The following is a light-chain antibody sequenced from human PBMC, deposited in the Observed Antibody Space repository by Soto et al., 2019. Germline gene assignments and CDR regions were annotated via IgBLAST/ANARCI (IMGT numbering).Light chain of an antibody. J-gene: IGLJ3*02. CDR2: EVS. CDR3: SSYAGSNNLV. Sequence: QSVLTQPPSASGSPGQSVTISCTGTSSDIGGYDYVSWYQQHPGKAPKLIIYEVSKRPSGVPDRFSGSKSGNTASLTVSGLQAEDEADYYCSSYAGSNNLVFAGGTKL. CDR1: SSDIGGYDY. V-gene: IGLV2-8*01.